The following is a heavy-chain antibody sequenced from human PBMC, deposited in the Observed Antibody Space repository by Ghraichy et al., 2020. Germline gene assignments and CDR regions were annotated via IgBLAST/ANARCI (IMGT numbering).Heavy chain of an antibody. V-gene: IGHV4-59*08. CDR2: IYYSGST. CDR3: ARHWIAPSSDWPYYFDY. CDR1: GGSISSYY. Sequence: SQTLSLTCTVSGGSISSYYWSWIQQPPGKGLEWIGYIYYSGSTNYNPSLKSRVTISVDTSKNQFSLKLSSVTAADTAVYYCARHWIAPSSDWPYYFDYWGQGTLVTVSS. J-gene: IGHJ4*02. D-gene: IGHD6-25*01.